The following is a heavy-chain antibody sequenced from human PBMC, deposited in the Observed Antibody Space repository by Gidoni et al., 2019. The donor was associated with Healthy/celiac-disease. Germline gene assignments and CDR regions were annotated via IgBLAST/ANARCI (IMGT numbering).Heavy chain of an antibody. J-gene: IGHJ3*02. CDR3: ARGGRGYSYGPGDGGLSDAFDI. D-gene: IGHD5-18*01. Sequence: QVQLVQSGAEVKKPGASVKVSCKASGYTFTSYDMHWVQQAPGQGLEWMGIINPSGGSPSYAQKFQGRVTMTRDTSTSTVYMELSSLRSEDTAVYYCARGGRGYSYGPGDGGLSDAFDIWGQGTMVTVSS. V-gene: IGHV1-46*01. CDR1: GYTFTSYD. CDR2: INPSGGSP.